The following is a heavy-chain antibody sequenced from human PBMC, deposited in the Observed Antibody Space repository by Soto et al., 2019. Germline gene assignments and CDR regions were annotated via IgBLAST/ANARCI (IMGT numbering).Heavy chain of an antibody. CDR2: ISWNSGSI. CDR1: GFTFDDYA. D-gene: IGHD6-13*01. CDR3: AKYIQVGQQLGDAFDI. V-gene: IGHV3-9*03. J-gene: IGHJ3*02. Sequence: GGSLRLSCAASGFTFDDYAMHWVRQAPGKGLEWVSGISWNSGSIGYADSVKGRFTISRDNAKNSLYLQMNSLRAEDMALYYCAKYIQVGQQLGDAFDIWGQGTMVTVSS.